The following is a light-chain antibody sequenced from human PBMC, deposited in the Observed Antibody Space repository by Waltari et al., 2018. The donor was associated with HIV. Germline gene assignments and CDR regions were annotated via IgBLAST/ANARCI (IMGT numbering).Light chain of an antibody. CDR1: QGISSH. J-gene: IGKJ4*01. Sequence: DIQLTQSPSFLSASVGYSVTIACRASQGISSHLAWYQQKPGKAPKLLISAASSLESGVPSRFSGRGSGTEFTLTISSLQPEDFATYYCQQLNRYPVTFGGGTKVEIK. V-gene: IGKV1-9*01. CDR3: QQLNRYPVT. CDR2: AAS.